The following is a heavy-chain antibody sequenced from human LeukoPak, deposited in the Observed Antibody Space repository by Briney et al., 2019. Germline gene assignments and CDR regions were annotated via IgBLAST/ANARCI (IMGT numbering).Heavy chain of an antibody. V-gene: IGHV3-53*04. D-gene: IGHD1-1*01. Sequence: GGSLRLSCAASGFTVSSNYMSWVRQAPGKGLEWVSVIYSGGSTYYADSVKGRFTSSRHNSKNTLYLQMNSLRAEDTAVYYCARLEGSYYYYYGMDVWGQGTTVTVSS. J-gene: IGHJ6*02. CDR2: IYSGGST. CDR1: GFTVSSNY. CDR3: ARLEGSYYYYYGMDV.